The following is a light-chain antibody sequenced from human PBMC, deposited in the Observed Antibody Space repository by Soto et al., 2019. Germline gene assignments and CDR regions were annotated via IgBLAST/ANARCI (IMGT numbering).Light chain of an antibody. V-gene: IGKV3-15*01. CDR1: QNVNSN. Sequence: EIVVTQSPASLSVSPWERATLSCRASQNVNSNLAWYQQKPGQAPRFLIYGASTRATGIPARSSGSGSGTEVTLTISSLQSEDFAVYYCHHYNNWPRTFGQGTKVDIK. CDR2: GAS. J-gene: IGKJ1*01. CDR3: HHYNNWPRT.